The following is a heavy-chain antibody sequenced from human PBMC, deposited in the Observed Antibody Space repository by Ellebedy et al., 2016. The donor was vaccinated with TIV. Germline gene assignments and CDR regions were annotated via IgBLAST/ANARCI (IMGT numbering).Heavy chain of an antibody. V-gene: IGHV4-4*02. D-gene: IGHD3-3*01. Sequence: SETLSLXXAVSGASISSGSWWSWVRQPPGKGLEWIGEIYYSGIRNYNPSLKSRVTMSVDKSKRQFSLRLSSVTAADTAVYYCARDYREVSRIYYFDYWGQGTLVTVSS. J-gene: IGHJ4*02. CDR1: GASISSGSW. CDR3: ARDYREVSRIYYFDY. CDR2: IYYSGIR.